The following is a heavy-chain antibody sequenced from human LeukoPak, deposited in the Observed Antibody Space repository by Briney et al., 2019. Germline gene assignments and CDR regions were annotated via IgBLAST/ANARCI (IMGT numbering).Heavy chain of an antibody. V-gene: IGHV4-30-4*08. CDR3: AREGDTSSIDY. D-gene: IGHD5-18*01. CDR1: GGSISSGDYY. J-gene: IGHJ4*02. CDR2: IYYSGST. Sequence: NSSETLSLTCTVSGGSISSGDYYWSWIRQPPGKGLEWIGYIYYSGSTYYNPSLKSRVTISVDTSKNQFSLKLSSVTAADTAVYYCAREGDTSSIDYWGQGTLVTVSS.